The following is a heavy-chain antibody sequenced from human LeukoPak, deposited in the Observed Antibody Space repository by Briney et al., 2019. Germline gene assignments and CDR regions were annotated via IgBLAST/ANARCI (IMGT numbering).Heavy chain of an antibody. J-gene: IGHJ4*02. D-gene: IGHD6-13*01. CDR2: IYYSGST. CDR1: GGSISSYY. CDR3: ARHHTSSWSYYFDY. V-gene: IGHV4-59*08. Sequence: PSETLSLTCTVSGGSISSYYWSWIRQPPGKGLEWIGYIYYSGSTNYNPSLKSRVTISVDTSKNQFSLKLSSVTAADTAVYYCARHHTSSWSYYFDYWGQGTLVTVSS.